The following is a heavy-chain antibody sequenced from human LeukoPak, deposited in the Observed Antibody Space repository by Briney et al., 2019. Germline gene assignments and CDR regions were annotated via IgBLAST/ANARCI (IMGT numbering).Heavy chain of an antibody. CDR1: GGSFSGYY. Sequence: SETLSLTCAVYGGSFSGYYWSWIRQPTGKGLEWIGEINHSGSTNYNPSLKSRVTITVDTSKNQFSLKLSSVTAADTAVYYCARVDFWSGYKGMDVWGKGTTVTVSS. V-gene: IGHV4-34*01. CDR2: INHSGST. D-gene: IGHD3-3*01. J-gene: IGHJ6*04. CDR3: ARVDFWSGYKGMDV.